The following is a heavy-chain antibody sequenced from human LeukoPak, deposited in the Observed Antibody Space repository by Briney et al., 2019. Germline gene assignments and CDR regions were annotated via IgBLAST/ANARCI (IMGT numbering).Heavy chain of an antibody. Sequence: SETLSLTCAVYGGSFSGYYWSWIRQPPGKGLEWIGEINHSGSTNYNPSLKSRVTISVDTSKNQFSLKLSSVTAADTAVYYCARDTMIVVPRPAFDIWGQGTMVTVSS. J-gene: IGHJ3*02. V-gene: IGHV4-34*01. CDR3: ARDTMIVVPRPAFDI. CDR2: INHSGST. D-gene: IGHD3-22*01. CDR1: GGSFSGYY.